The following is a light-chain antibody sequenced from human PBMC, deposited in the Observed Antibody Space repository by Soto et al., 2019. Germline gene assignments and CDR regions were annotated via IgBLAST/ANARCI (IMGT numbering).Light chain of an antibody. CDR3: LSFDSSLSVV. CDR2: GNT. J-gene: IGLJ2*01. V-gene: IGLV1-40*01. CDR1: SSNIGAGYD. Sequence: QSVLTQPPSVSGAPGQRVTISCTGSSSNIGAGYDVHWYQQLPGRAPKLLIYGNTNRRSGVPDRFSGSKSGTSASLAITGLQAEDEAAYYCLSFDSSLSVVFGGGTTLTVL.